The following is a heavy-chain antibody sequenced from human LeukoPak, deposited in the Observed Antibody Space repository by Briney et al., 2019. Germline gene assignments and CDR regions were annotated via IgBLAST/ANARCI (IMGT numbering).Heavy chain of an antibody. Sequence: PGGALRLSCAASRFTFFDYGLSWVRHAPGKGLEWVSGIYWNDGSTGYAESGKGRFTISRDNAKHSLYLKMNSLRAEDTALYYCSRVPPYCSSASCHFDLWSGYPDYWGQGTLVTVSS. D-gene: IGHD2-2*01. V-gene: IGHV3-20*04. CDR3: SRVPPYCSSASCHFDLWSGYPDY. J-gene: IGHJ4*02. CDR1: RFTFFDYG. CDR2: IYWNDGST.